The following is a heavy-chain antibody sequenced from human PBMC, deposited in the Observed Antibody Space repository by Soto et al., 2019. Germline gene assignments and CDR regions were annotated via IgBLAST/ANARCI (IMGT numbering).Heavy chain of an antibody. J-gene: IGHJ6*02. D-gene: IGHD6-13*01. V-gene: IGHV3-23*01. CDR2: ISGRGGST. Sequence: PGETLRLSSAASGCTFSSYAVSWVRQAPGKGLEWVSAISGRGGSTYYADSVKGRFTISRDNSKNTLYLQMNSLRAEDTAVYYCAKITAGTEGSFVSNYYYYYGMDVWGQGTTVTVSS. CDR3: AKITAGTEGSFVSNYYYYYGMDV. CDR1: GCTFSSYA.